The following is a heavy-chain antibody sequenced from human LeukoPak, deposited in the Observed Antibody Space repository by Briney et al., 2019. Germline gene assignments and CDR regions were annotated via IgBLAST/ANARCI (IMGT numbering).Heavy chain of an antibody. Sequence: SETLSLTCTASGGSISSYYWGWIRQPPGKGLEWIGSIYYSGSTYYNPSLKSRVTISVDTSKNQFSLKLSSVTAADTAVYYCARQLYCTNGVCRLNFDYWGQGTLVTVSS. CDR2: IYYSGST. V-gene: IGHV4-39*01. D-gene: IGHD2-8*01. J-gene: IGHJ4*02. CDR1: GGSISSYY. CDR3: ARQLYCTNGVCRLNFDY.